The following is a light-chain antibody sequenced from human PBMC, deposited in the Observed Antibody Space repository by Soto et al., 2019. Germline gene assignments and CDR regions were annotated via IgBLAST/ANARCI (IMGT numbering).Light chain of an antibody. CDR3: QQYASSPLT. CDR1: QSVGRDY. J-gene: IGKJ4*01. CDR2: GAS. Sequence: EIVLTQSQATLSLSPGERATLSCGASQSVGRDYLAWYQQKPGLAPRLLIHGASIRATGIPDRFSGSGSGTDFTLIISRLEPEDFAVYLCQQYASSPLTFGGGTEVEIK. V-gene: IGKV3D-20*01.